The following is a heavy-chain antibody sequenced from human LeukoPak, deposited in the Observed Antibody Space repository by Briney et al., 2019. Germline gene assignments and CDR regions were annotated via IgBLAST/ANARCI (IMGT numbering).Heavy chain of an antibody. CDR1: GFTFSSYA. CDR2: ISYDGSNK. J-gene: IGHJ4*02. CDR3: ARDFGFDY. V-gene: IGHV3-30*04. D-gene: IGHD3-10*01. Sequence: GGSLRLSCAASGFTFSSYAMHWVRQAPGKGLEWVAVISYDGSNKYYADSVKGRFTISRDNSKNTLYLQMNSLRAEDTAVYYCARDFGFDYWGQGTLVTVSS.